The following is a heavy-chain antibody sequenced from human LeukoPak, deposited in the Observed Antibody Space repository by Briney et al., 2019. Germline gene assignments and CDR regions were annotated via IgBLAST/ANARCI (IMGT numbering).Heavy chain of an antibody. J-gene: IGHJ4*02. Sequence: SETLSLTCAVYGGSFSGYYWSWIRQPPGKGLEWIGEINHSGSTNYNPSLKSRVTISVDTSENQFSLKLSSVTAADTAVYYCARGGGYSYGPNHFDYWGQGTLVTVSS. V-gene: IGHV4-34*01. CDR3: ARGGGYSYGPNHFDY. D-gene: IGHD5-18*01. CDR1: GGSFSGYY. CDR2: INHSGST.